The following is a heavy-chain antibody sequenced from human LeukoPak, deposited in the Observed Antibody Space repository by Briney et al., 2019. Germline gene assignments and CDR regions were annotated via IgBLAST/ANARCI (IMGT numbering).Heavy chain of an antibody. V-gene: IGHV3-49*04. J-gene: IGHJ4*02. CDR2: IRSKHYGGTT. D-gene: IGHD1-26*01. CDR1: GFTFADYA. CDR3: TRDRDERYGSYWVDY. Sequence: PGGSLRLSCTASGFTFADYALSWVRQAPGTGLEWVGLIRSKHYGGTTEYAASVKGRFTISRDDSKSIAYLQMNSLKTEDTALYYCTRDRDERYGSYWVDYWGQGTLVTVSS.